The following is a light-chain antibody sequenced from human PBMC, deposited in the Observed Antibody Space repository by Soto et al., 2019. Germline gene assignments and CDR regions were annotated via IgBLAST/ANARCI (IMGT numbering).Light chain of an antibody. CDR3: QQYNNWPRT. CDR1: HSISTN. J-gene: IGKJ1*01. V-gene: IGKV3-15*01. Sequence: EIVMTQSPDTLSLSPGERASLPCRASHSISTNLAWYQQKPGQAPRLLIYGASTRATGIPARFSGSGSETEFTLTISSLQSEDFAVYYCQQYNNWPRTFGQGSKVDVK. CDR2: GAS.